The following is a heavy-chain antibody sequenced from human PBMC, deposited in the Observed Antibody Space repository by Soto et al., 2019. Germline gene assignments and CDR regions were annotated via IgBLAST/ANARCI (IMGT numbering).Heavy chain of an antibody. CDR3: ARDLEFRDGNISHLDY. CDR1: GGTFRNHV. Sequence: SVKVSCKASGGTFRNHVFNWVRQAPGQGLEWMGGIIPIIGTPNYAQKFQGRVTITADASTNTVYLEVSSLRSQDTAVYYCARDLEFRDGNISHLDYWGQGTLVTVSS. V-gene: IGHV1-69*13. CDR2: IIPIIGTP. J-gene: IGHJ4*02. D-gene: IGHD3-10*01.